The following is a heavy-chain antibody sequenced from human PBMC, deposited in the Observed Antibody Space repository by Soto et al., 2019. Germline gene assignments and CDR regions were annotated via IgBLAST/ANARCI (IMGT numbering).Heavy chain of an antibody. V-gene: IGHV3-7*01. Sequence: HPWGSLRLSCAASGFTFSSYWMSWVRQAPGKGLEWVANIKQDGSEKYYVDSVKGRFTISRDNAKNSLYLQMNSLRAEDTAVYYCARDGERITIFGVVAKAWYLDLWGRGTLVTVSS. CDR3: ARDGERITIFGVVAKAWYLDL. J-gene: IGHJ2*01. CDR1: GFTFSSYW. CDR2: IKQDGSEK. D-gene: IGHD3-3*01.